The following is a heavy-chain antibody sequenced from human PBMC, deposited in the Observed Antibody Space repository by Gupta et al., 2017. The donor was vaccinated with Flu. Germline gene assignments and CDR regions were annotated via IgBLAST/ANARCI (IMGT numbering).Heavy chain of an antibody. CDR3: TRVRPCGGDCYFFDF. V-gene: IGHV1-46*03. D-gene: IGHD2-21*02. J-gene: IGHJ4*02. CDR1: GYTFINYD. CDR2: INPGADIT. Sequence: QVQLVQSGAEVRKPGASVKVSCKASGYTFINYDMNWVRQAPGQGLEWLGLINPGADITSYGQRFQGRVTMTRDTSTSTVFMELNSLRFEDTAVYYCTRVRPCGGDCYFFDFWGQGTLVTVPS.